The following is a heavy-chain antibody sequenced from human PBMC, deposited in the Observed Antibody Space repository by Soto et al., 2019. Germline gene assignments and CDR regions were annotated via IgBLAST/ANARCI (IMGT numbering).Heavy chain of an antibody. V-gene: IGHV2-5*02. Sequence: QITLKESGPTLGKPTQNLTLTCTFSGFSLTTRGVGVGWIRQPPGKALECLALIYWDDDKRYSPSLQSRLSITKDTSKNQVVLTMTNVDPVDTATYYCAHIPNYYQYDWFDPWGQGTLVSVSS. J-gene: IGHJ5*02. CDR1: GFSLTTRGVG. D-gene: IGHD3-16*01. CDR3: AHIPNYYQYDWFDP. CDR2: IYWDDDK.